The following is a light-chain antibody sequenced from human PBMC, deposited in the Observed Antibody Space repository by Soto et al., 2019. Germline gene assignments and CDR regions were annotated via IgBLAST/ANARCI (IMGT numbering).Light chain of an antibody. Sequence: DIQLTQSPSSLSASVGDRVTITCRASQAISSHLAWYQQKPGKAPKLLVYVSSTLQSGVPSRFSGSGSGTASTLAISSLQPEDSATYYCLQDINYPWTFGQGTKVDLK. CDR2: VSS. CDR1: QAISSH. V-gene: IGKV1-9*01. J-gene: IGKJ1*01. CDR3: LQDINYPWT.